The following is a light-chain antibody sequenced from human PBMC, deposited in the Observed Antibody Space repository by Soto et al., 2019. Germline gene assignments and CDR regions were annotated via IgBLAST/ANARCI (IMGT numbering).Light chain of an antibody. CDR3: QTWVTGIHI. CDR1: SGHSNYA. J-gene: IGLJ2*01. V-gene: IGLV4-69*01. CDR2: LNSDGSY. Sequence: QPVLTQSPSASASLGASVKLTCTLSSGHSNYAIAWHQQQPEKGPRFLMKLNSDGSYSKGDGIPDRFSGSSSGAERYLTISTLQSEDEADYYCQTWVTGIHIFGGGTKLTVL.